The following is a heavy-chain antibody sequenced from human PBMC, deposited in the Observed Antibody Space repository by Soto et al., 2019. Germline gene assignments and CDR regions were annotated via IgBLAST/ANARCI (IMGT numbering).Heavy chain of an antibody. Sequence: QVQLVQSGAEVKKPGASVKVSCKASGYTFTSYYMHWVRQAPGQGLEWMGIINPSGGSTSYAQKFQGRVTMTRDSSTSTGYIELSSRRSEDTAVYYCARDDTYIIAVAGVGLDYWGQGTLVTVSS. CDR1: GYTFTSYY. CDR2: INPSGGST. V-gene: IGHV1-46*01. D-gene: IGHD6-19*01. CDR3: ARDDTYIIAVAGVGLDY. J-gene: IGHJ4*02.